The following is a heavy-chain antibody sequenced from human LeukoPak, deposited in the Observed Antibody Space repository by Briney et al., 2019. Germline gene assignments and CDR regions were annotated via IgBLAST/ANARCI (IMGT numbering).Heavy chain of an antibody. CDR2: IYTSGST. D-gene: IGHD6-19*01. V-gene: IGHV4-4*07. CDR1: GGSISSYY. Sequence: SETLSLTCTVSGGSISSYYWSWIRQPAGKGLEWIGRIYTSGSTNYNPSLKSRVTMSVDTSKNQFSLKLSSVTAADTAVYYCARARRRGIAVAAPQYYFNYWGQGTLVTVSS. CDR3: ARARRRGIAVAAPQYYFNY. J-gene: IGHJ4*02.